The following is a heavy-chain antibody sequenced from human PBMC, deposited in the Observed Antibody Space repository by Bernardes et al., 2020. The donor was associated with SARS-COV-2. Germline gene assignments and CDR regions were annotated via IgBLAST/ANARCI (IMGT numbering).Heavy chain of an antibody. CDR2: ISTSGSPT. D-gene: IGHD1-26*01. J-gene: IGHJ4*02. V-gene: IGHV3-23*01. Sequence: GWSLRLSCAASGFTFTNYALTWVRQAPGKGLEWVSIISTSGSPTFYADSVKGRFTISRDNSKNTLYLQMNSLRDEDTAVYYCAKRLSGNNPFDYWGQGTLLTVSS. CDR3: AKRLSGNNPFDY. CDR1: GFTFTNYA.